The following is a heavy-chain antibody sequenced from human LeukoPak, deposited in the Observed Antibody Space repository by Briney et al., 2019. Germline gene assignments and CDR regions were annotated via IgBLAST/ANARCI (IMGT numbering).Heavy chain of an antibody. CDR2: IGSSGGGI. D-gene: IGHD5-12*01. V-gene: IGHV3-21*01. Sequence: GGSLRLSCAASGFSFSSYTMNWVRQAPGKGLEWVSSIGSSGGGIYYADSVKGRFTISRDNAKNSLYLQMNSLRAEDTAVFYCARDGYSGYDYFPFDYWGQGTLVTVSS. CDR1: GFSFSSYT. CDR3: ARDGYSGYDYFPFDY. J-gene: IGHJ4*02.